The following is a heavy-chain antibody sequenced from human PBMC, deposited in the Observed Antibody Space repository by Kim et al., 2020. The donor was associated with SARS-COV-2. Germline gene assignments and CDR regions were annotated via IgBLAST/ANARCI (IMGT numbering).Heavy chain of an antibody. V-gene: IGHV3-23*01. CDR2: GRGGST. Sequence: GRGGSTYYADSVKGRFTISRDNAKNTLYLQMNSLRAEDRAVYDCAKRMDVWGQGTTVTVSS. CDR3: AKRMDV. J-gene: IGHJ6*02.